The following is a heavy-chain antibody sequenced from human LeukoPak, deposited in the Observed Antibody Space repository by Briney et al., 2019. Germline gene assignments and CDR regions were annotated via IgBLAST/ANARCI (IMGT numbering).Heavy chain of an antibody. CDR1: GYTFTSYA. CDR3: AKREVRHFDY. J-gene: IGHJ4*02. Sequence: GASVKVSCKASGYTFTSYAMHWVRQAPGQRLEWMGWIHSGSGNTKYSQKFQGRVTITRDTSATTAYMELSSLKSEDTAVYYCAKREVRHFDYWGQGTLVTVSS. V-gene: IGHV1-3*04. D-gene: IGHD3-10*01. CDR2: IHSGSGNT.